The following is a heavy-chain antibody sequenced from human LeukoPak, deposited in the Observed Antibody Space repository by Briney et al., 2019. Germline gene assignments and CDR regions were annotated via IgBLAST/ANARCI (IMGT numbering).Heavy chain of an antibody. CDR2: INPNSGGT. CDR1: GYTFTGYY. J-gene: IGHJ4*02. D-gene: IGHD3-3*01. Sequence: ASVKVSCKASGYTFTGYYMHWVRQAPGQGLEWMGWINPNSGGTNYQGRVTMTRDTSISTAYMELSRLRSDDTAVYYCARVPYDFWSGYSTFDYWGQGTLVTVSS. CDR3: ARVPYDFWSGYSTFDY. V-gene: IGHV1-2*02.